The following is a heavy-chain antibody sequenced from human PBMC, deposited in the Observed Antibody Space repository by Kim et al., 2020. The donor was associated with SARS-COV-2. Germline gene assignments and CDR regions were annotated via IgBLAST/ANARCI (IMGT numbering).Heavy chain of an antibody. CDR3: ARVWGLGSDY. J-gene: IGHJ4*02. D-gene: IGHD3-16*01. Sequence: SETLSLTCTGSGGSISSYYWSWIRQPPGKGLEWIGYIYYSGSTNYNPSLKSRVTISVDTSKNQFSLKLSSVTAADTAVYYCARVWGLGSDYWGQGTLVTVSS. V-gene: IGHV4-59*13. CDR2: IYYSGST. CDR1: GGSISSYY.